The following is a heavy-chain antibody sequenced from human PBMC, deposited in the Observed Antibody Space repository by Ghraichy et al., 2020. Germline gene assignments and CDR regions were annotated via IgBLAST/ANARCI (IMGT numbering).Heavy chain of an antibody. CDR2: IKSKTDGGTT. CDR1: GFTFSNAW. D-gene: IGHD3-22*01. V-gene: IGHV3-15*01. CDR3: TTPDSSGPIDY. Sequence: GESLRLSCAASGFTFSNAWMSWVRQAPGKGLEWVGRIKSKTDGGTTDYAAPVKGRFTISRDDSKNTLYLQMNSLKTEDTAVYYCTTPDSSGPIDYWGQGTLVTVSS. J-gene: IGHJ4*02.